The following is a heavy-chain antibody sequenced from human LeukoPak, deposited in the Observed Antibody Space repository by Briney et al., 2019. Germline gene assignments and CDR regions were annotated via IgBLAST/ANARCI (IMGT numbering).Heavy chain of an antibody. D-gene: IGHD3-10*01. Sequence: GSLRLSCTASGFTFSSYDMSWVRQPPGKGLEWIGSIYYSGSTYYNPSLKSRVTISVDTSKNQFSLKLSSVTAADTAVYYCARVPPATYYYGSGSSWFDPWGQGTLVTVSS. CDR2: IYYSGST. V-gene: IGHV4-39*07. CDR1: GFTFSSYD. CDR3: ARVPPATYYYGSGSSWFDP. J-gene: IGHJ5*02.